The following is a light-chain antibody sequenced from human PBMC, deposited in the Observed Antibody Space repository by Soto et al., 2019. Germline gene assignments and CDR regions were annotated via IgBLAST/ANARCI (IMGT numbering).Light chain of an antibody. CDR3: QSYDNNSDYV. CDR2: SDN. V-gene: IGLV1-40*01. J-gene: IGLJ1*01. Sequence: QSALAQPPSVSGAPGQRVTISCTGSSSNIGAGYVVHWYQQLPGAAPKLLIFSDNNRPSGVPDRFSGSKSGTSASLAITGLRAEDEAGYYCQSYDNNSDYVFGTGTKVTVL. CDR1: SSNIGAGYV.